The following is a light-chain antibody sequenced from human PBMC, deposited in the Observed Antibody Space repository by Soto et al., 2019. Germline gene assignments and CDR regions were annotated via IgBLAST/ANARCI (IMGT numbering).Light chain of an antibody. V-gene: IGKV3-20*01. CDR2: GAS. Sequence: EIVLTQSPGTLSLSPGERVTLSCRASQSVSSSYLAWYQQKPGQAPRLLIYGASSRATGIPDRFSGSGSGTDFTLTISRLEPEDFAVYYCQQCGSSSTFGQGTRREIK. CDR1: QSVSSSY. CDR3: QQCGSSST. J-gene: IGKJ5*01.